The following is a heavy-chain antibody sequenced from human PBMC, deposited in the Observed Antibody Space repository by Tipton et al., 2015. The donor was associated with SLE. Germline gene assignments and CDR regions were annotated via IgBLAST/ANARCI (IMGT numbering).Heavy chain of an antibody. CDR3: ARSPPVGDSSGYYLFDY. J-gene: IGHJ4*02. V-gene: IGHV1-18*01. Sequence: QLVQSGAEVKKPGALVKVSCKASGYTFTNYGISWVRQAPGQGLEWMGWISAYNGNTNYAQRVQGRITMTTDTSTSTAYMELSSLRSEDTAVYYCARSPPVGDSSGYYLFDYWGQGTLVTVSS. CDR2: ISAYNGNT. CDR1: GYTFTNYG. D-gene: IGHD3-22*01.